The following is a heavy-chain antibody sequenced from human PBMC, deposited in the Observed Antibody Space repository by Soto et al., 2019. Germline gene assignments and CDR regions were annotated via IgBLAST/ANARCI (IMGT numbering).Heavy chain of an antibody. CDR1: GYIFTKFY. Sequence: QAQLMQSGAEVKKPGASVTISCKTFGYIFTKFYIHWVRQAPGQGLEWMGIINPSGNATSFAQKFQGRVTTTRDTSTGTVYMDLASLSYDDTAIYFCAREAGDSEAFDIWGPETVITVSS. D-gene: IGHD4-17*01. J-gene: IGHJ3*02. CDR2: INPSGNAT. V-gene: IGHV1-46*03. CDR3: AREAGDSEAFDI.